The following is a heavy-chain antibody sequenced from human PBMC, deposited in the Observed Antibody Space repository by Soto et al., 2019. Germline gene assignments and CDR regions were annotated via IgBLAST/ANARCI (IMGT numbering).Heavy chain of an antibody. D-gene: IGHD2-15*01. V-gene: IGHV1-69*02. CDR3: ARAAQDCSGGSCYSYYFDY. Sequence: QVQLVQSGAEVKKPGSSVKVSCKASGGTFSSYTISWVRQAPGQGLEWMGRIIPILGIANYAQKFQGRVTITADKSTSTAYMELSSLRSEYTAVYYCARAAQDCSGGSCYSYYFDYWGQGTLVTVSS. CDR1: GGTFSSYT. CDR2: IIPILGIA. J-gene: IGHJ4*02.